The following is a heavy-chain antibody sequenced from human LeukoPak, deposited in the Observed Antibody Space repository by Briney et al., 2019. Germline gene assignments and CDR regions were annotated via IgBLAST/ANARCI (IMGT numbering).Heavy chain of an antibody. Sequence: ASVKVSCKVSGYTFTGYYMHWVRQAPGQGLERVGWINPNSGGTNYAQKFQGRVTMTRDTSISTAYMELSRLRSDDTAVYYCARVYGSGWYVGYYFDYWGQGTLVTVSS. CDR1: GYTFTGYY. CDR2: INPNSGGT. V-gene: IGHV1-2*02. D-gene: IGHD6-13*01. J-gene: IGHJ4*02. CDR3: ARVYGSGWYVGYYFDY.